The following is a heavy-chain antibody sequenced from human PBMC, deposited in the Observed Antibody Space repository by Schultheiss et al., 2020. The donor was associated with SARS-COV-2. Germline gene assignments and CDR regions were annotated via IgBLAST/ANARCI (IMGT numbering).Heavy chain of an antibody. J-gene: IGHJ6*02. V-gene: IGHV3-53*01. D-gene: IGHD3-3*01. CDR3: ARGPYYDFWSGYYREANYYYYGMDV. CDR1: GFTVSSNY. Sequence: GGSLRLSCAASGFTVSSNYMSWVRQAPGKGLEWVSVIYSGGSTYYADSVKGRFTISRDNSKNTLYLQMNSLRAEDTAVYYCARGPYYDFWSGYYREANYYYYGMDVWGQGTTVTVSS. CDR2: IYSGGST.